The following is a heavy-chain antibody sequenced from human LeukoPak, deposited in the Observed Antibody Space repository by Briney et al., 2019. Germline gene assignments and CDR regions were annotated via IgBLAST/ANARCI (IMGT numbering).Heavy chain of an antibody. J-gene: IGHJ4*02. D-gene: IGHD1-7*01. CDR2: INPNSGGT. CDR1: GYTFTGYY. CDR3: ARVGITGTTGTSYYFDY. Sequence: ASVKVSCKASGYTFTGYYMHWVRQAPGQGLEWMGWINPNSGGTNYAQKFQGRVTMTRDTSISTAYMELSRLRSDDTAVYYCARVGITGTTGTSYYFDYWGQGTLVTVSS. V-gene: IGHV1-2*02.